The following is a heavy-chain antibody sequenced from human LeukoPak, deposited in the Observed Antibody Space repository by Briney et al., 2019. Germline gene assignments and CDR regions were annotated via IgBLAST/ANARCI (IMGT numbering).Heavy chain of an antibody. D-gene: IGHD5-18*01. J-gene: IGHJ4*02. CDR1: GFTFSSYG. Sequence: GGSLRLSCAASGFTFSSYGMSWVRQAPGKGLEWVSSISSSSSYIYYADSVEGRFTISRDNAKNSLYLQMNSLRAEDTAVYYCARDLSGIAGYTYGRGIDYWGQGTLVTVSS. CDR2: ISSSSSYI. V-gene: IGHV3-21*01. CDR3: ARDLSGIAGYTYGRGIDY.